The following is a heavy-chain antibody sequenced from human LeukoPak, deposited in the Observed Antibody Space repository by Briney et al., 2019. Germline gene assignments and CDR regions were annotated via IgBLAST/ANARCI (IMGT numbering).Heavy chain of an antibody. Sequence: GGSLRLSCAASGFSFTYFWMTWVRQAPGKGLEWVANINQDASAKYYVDSVKARFTISRDNSQNTVSLQLNNLRIEDTALYYCAKTSLSDPSGHYYYMDVWGKGTTVTVSS. CDR2: INQDASAK. V-gene: IGHV3-7*01. D-gene: IGHD3-3*01. CDR3: AKTSLSDPSGHYYYMDV. J-gene: IGHJ6*03. CDR1: GFSFTYFW.